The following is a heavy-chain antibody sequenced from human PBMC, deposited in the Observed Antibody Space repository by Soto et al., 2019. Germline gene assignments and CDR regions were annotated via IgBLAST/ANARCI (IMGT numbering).Heavy chain of an antibody. J-gene: IGHJ5*02. CDR2: MDPNSGNT. Sequence: QVQLVQSGAEVKKPGASVKVSCKASGYTFTSYHINWVRQATGHGLEWMGWMDPNSGNTGFAQKFQGRVTMTRNTSIRTAYMELSSLRSEDPAVYYCARRLFDPWGQGTLVTVSS. CDR1: GYTFTSYH. V-gene: IGHV1-8*01. CDR3: ARRLFDP.